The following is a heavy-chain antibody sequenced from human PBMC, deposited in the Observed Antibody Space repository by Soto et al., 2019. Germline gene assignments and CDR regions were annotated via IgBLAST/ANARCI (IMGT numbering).Heavy chain of an antibody. CDR1: GFTFSSYA. CDR2: ISYDGSNK. CDR3: AREVAVIEYYGMDV. D-gene: IGHD2-15*01. Sequence: QVQLVESGGGVVQPGRSLRLSCAASGFTFSSYAMHWVRQAPGKGLEWVAVISYDGSNKYYADSVKGRFTISRDNSKNTLYLQMNSLRAEDTAVYYCAREVAVIEYYGMDVRGQGTTVTVSS. J-gene: IGHJ6*02. V-gene: IGHV3-30-3*01.